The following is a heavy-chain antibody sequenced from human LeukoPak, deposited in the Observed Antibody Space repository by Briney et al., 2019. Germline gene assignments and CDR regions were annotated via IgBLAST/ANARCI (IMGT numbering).Heavy chain of an antibody. Sequence: GGSLRLSCAASGFTFSSYGMHWVRQAPGKGLEWVAVILYDGTNKYYVDSVKGRFTISRDNSKNTLYLQMNSLRAEDTAVYYCARDRYSSGLEYFDYWGQGTLVTVSS. CDR3: ARDRYSSGLEYFDY. V-gene: IGHV3-33*01. CDR1: GFTFSSYG. D-gene: IGHD6-25*01. CDR2: ILYDGTNK. J-gene: IGHJ4*02.